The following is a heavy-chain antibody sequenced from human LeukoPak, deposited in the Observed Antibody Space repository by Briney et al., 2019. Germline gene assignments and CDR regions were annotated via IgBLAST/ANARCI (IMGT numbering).Heavy chain of an antibody. D-gene: IGHD3-10*01. V-gene: IGHV3-7*01. CDR2: INEDVSQI. J-gene: IGHJ4*02. Sequence: GGSLRLSCAASGFTFSSSWMSWMRQAPGRGLEWVAHINEDVSQIYYVDSVRGRFTISRDNAKESLYLQMNSLRDEDTAVYYCVSWYYSASPWGQGTLVTVSS. CDR3: VSWYYSASP. CDR1: GFTFSSSW.